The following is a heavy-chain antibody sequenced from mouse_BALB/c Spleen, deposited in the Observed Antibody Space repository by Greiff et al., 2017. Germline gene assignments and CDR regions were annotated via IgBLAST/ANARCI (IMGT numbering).Heavy chain of an antibody. CDR2: IDPENGNT. CDR1: GFNFKDYY. Sequence: VQLKESGAELVGPGALVKLPCKASGFNFKDYYMHWVKQRPEQGLGWIGWIDPENGNTIYDPKFQGKASITADTSSNTAYLQLSSLTSEDTAVYYCARSGLLAWFAYWGQGTLVTVSA. V-gene: IGHV14-1*02. J-gene: IGHJ3*01. CDR3: ARSGLLAWFAY. D-gene: IGHD1-1*01.